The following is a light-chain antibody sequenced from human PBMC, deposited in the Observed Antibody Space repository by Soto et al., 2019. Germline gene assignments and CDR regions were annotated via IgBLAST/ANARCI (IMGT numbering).Light chain of an antibody. CDR3: CSYAGSSTYV. V-gene: IGLV2-23*01. Sequence: QSVLTQPASVSGSPGQSITISCTGTSSDFGSYNLVSWYQQHPGKAPKLMIYEGSKRPSGGSNRFSGSKSGNTASLTISGLQAEDEADYYCCSYAGSSTYVFGTGTKVT. J-gene: IGLJ1*01. CDR2: EGS. CDR1: SSDFGSYNL.